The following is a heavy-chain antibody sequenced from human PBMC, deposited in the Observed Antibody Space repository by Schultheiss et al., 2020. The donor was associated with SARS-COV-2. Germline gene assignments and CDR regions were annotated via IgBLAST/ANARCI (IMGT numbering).Heavy chain of an antibody. D-gene: IGHD1-26*01. CDR1: GFTFDDYG. CDR3: ARESMGATATLDY. J-gene: IGHJ4*02. CDR2: ISGSGGST. Sequence: GGSLRLSCAASGFTFDDYGMSWVRQAPGKGLEWVSAISGSGGSTYYADSVKGRFTISRDNSKNTLYLQMNSLRAEDTAVYYCARESMGATATLDYWGQGTLVTVSS. V-gene: IGHV3-23*01.